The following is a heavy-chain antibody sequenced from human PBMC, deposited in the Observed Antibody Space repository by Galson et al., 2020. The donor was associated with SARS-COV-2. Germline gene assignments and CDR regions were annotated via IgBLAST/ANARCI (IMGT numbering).Heavy chain of an antibody. CDR3: ATARSSWFSSYYYYGMDV. J-gene: IGHJ6*02. Sequence: ASVKVSCKVSGYTLTELSMHWVRQAPGKGLEWMGGFDPEDGETIYAQKFQGRVTMTEDTSTDTAYMELSSLRSEDTAVYYCATARSSWFSSYYYYGMDVWGQGTTVTVSS. CDR2: FDPEDGET. CDR1: GYTLTELS. V-gene: IGHV1-24*01. D-gene: IGHD6-13*01.